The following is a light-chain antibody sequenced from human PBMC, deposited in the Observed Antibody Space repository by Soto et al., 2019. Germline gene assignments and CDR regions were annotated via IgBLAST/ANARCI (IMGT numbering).Light chain of an antibody. CDR3: SSDTSSSTIAVV. CDR1: SSDVGGYNY. V-gene: IGLV2-14*01. CDR2: EVS. J-gene: IGLJ2*01. Sequence: QSVLTQPASVSGSPGQSITISCTGTSSDVGGYNYVSWYQQHPGKAPKLMIYEVSNRPSGVSNRFSGSKSGNTASLTISGLQAEDEADYYCSSDTSSSTIAVVFGGGTKVTV.